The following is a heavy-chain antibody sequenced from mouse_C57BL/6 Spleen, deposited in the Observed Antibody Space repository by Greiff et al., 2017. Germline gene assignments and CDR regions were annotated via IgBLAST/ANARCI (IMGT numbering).Heavy chain of an antibody. CDR2: IWSGGST. CDR1: GFSLTSYG. V-gene: IGHV2-2*01. CDR3: ARETEEYFDV. Sequence: QVQLQQSGPGLVQPSQSLSITCTVSGFSLTSYGVHWVRQSPGKGLEWLGVIWSGGSTDYNAAFISRLSISKDNSKSQVFFKMNRPPADDTAIYYCARETEEYFDVWGTGTTVTVSS. J-gene: IGHJ1*03.